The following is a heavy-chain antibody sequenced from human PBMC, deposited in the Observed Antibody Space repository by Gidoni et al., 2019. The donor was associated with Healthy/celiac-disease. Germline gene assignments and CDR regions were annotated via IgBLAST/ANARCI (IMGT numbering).Heavy chain of an antibody. CDR3: ARDGGWQDAFDI. Sequence: QVQLQQSGPGLVKPSQTPSLPCAISGDRVSSHSAAWNWIRQSPSRGLEWQGRTYYRSKWYNDYAVSGKSRITINPGTSKNQFSLQLKSVTPEDTAVYYCARDGGWQDAFDIWGQGTMVTVSS. J-gene: IGHJ3*02. V-gene: IGHV6-1*01. CDR1: GDRVSSHSAA. CDR2: TYYRSKWYN. D-gene: IGHD6-19*01.